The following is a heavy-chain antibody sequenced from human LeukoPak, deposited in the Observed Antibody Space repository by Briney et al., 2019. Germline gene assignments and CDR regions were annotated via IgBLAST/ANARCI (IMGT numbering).Heavy chain of an antibody. CDR2: IRSKANGYTT. V-gene: IGHV3-73*01. CDR1: GFSFSGFA. Sequence: QPGGSLRLSCAASGFSFSGFAIHWVRQATGKGLEWVGRIRSKANGYTTAYGASLKGRFTISRDDSQNTAYLQIKGLKTEDTAMYYCTRLVVGDAFDIWGQGIMVTVSS. CDR3: TRLVVGDAFDI. D-gene: IGHD2-21*01. J-gene: IGHJ3*02.